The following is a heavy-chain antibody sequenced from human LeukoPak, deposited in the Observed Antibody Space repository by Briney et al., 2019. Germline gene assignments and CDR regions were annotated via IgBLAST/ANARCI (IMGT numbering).Heavy chain of an antibody. V-gene: IGHV2-70*04. D-gene: IGHD4/OR15-4a*01. CDR2: IDWDDDK. J-gene: IGHJ5*02. CDR3: ARLQGATIGAKWFDP. CDR1: GFSLTTTGMR. Sequence: SGPALVKPTQTLTLTCTFSGFSLTTTGMRVSWIRQPPGKALEWLARIDWDDDKFYSTSLKTRLTISKDTSKNQVVLTMTNMDPADTATYYCARLQGATIGAKWFDPWGQGTLVTVSS.